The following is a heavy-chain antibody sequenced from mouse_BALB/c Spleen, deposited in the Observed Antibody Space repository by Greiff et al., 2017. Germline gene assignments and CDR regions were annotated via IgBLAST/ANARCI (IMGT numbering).Heavy chain of an antibody. J-gene: IGHJ4*01. V-gene: IGHV2-6-7*01. CDR3: ARDYYYGSPYAMDY. CDR2: IWGDGST. Sequence: VQGVESGPGLVAPSQSLSITCTVSGFSLTGYGVNWVRQPPGKGLEWLGMIWGDGSTDYNSALKSRLSISKDNSKSQVFLKMNSLQTDDTARYYCARDYYYGSPYAMDYWGQGTSVTVSS. D-gene: IGHD1-1*01. CDR1: GFSLTGYG.